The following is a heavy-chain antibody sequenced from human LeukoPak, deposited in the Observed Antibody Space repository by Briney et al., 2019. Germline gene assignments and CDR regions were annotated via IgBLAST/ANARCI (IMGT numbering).Heavy chain of an antibody. CDR1: GFPFSPGW. CDR2: IKKSGSEA. V-gene: IGHV3-7*01. CDR3: ASLDTAAIRTGGY. J-gene: IGHJ4*02. D-gene: IGHD1-14*01. Sequence: GGSLTLSCAASGFPFSPGWMSWVRQAPGKGLEWVAMIKKSGSEALYVDSVKGRFTISRDSARNSLYLQMSSLRVDDTAVYYCASLDTAAIRTGGYWDRGTLVTVSS.